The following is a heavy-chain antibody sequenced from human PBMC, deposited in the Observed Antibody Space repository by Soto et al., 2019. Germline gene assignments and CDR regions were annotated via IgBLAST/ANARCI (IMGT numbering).Heavy chain of an antibody. CDR3: AKDRGPRMQWLIDPFDY. V-gene: IGHV3-30*18. D-gene: IGHD6-19*01. J-gene: IGHJ4*02. CDR2: ISYDGTKT. Sequence: QVQLVESGGGVVQPGRSLRVSCAASGFTCSIYAMHWVRQAPGTGLEWVAVISYDGTKTYYADSVKGRFTISRDNSKNTVYLQMNSLRDEDTAVYYCAKDRGPRMQWLIDPFDYWGQGTLVTVSP. CDR1: GFTCSIYA.